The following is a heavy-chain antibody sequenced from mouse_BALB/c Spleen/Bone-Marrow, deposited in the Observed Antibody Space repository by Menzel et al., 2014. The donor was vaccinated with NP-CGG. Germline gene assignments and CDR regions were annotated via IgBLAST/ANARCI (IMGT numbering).Heavy chain of an antibody. V-gene: IGHV1S81*02. D-gene: IGHD1-1*01. CDR2: INPSNGGT. CDR3: TRDHYYYGSSYWYFDV. CDR1: GYTFTSYY. J-gene: IGHJ1*01. Sequence: QVQLKDSGAELVKPGAPVKLSCKASGYTFTSYYMYWVKQRPGQGLEWIGGINPSNGGTNFNEKFKSKATLTVDKSSSTAYMQLSSLTSEDSAVYYCTRDHYYYGSSYWYFDVWGAGTTVTVSS.